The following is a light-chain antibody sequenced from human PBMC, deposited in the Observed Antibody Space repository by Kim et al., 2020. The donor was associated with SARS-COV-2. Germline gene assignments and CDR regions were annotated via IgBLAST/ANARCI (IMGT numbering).Light chain of an antibody. J-gene: IGLJ1*01. V-gene: IGLV2-14*01. Sequence: QSALTQPASVSGSPGQSITISCTGTSSDVGGYNYVSWYQQHPGKAPKLMIYDVSKRPSGVSNHFSGSKSGNTASLTISGLQAEDEADYYCSSYTSSSPLYVFGTGTKVTVL. CDR2: DVS. CDR1: SSDVGGYNY. CDR3: SSYTSSSPLYV.